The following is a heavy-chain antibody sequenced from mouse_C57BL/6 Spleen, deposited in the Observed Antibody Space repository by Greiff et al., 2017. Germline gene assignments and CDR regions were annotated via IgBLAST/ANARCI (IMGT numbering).Heavy chain of an antibody. Sequence: QVQLKQSGAELVRPGTSVKVSCKASGYAFTNYLIEWVKQRPGQGLEWIGVINPGSGGTNYNEKFKGKATLTADTSSSTAYLQLSSLTSEDSAVYFCARYGSSYWYFDVWGTGTTVTVSS. CDR1: GYAFTNYL. D-gene: IGHD1-1*01. V-gene: IGHV1-54*01. CDR3: ARYGSSYWYFDV. CDR2: INPGSGGT. J-gene: IGHJ1*03.